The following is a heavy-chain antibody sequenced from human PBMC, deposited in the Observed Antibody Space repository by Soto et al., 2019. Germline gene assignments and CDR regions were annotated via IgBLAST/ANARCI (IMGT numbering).Heavy chain of an antibody. CDR2: IYYSGST. D-gene: IGHD3-22*01. V-gene: IGHV4-59*01. J-gene: IGHJ4*02. CDR1: GGSISSYY. Sequence: SETLSLTCTVSGGSISSYYWSWIRQPPGKGLEWIGYIYYSGSTNYNPSLKSRVTISVDTSKNQFSLKLSSVTAADTAVYYCARAPSARIVVEPYYFDYWGQGTLVTVSS. CDR3: ARAPSARIVVEPYYFDY.